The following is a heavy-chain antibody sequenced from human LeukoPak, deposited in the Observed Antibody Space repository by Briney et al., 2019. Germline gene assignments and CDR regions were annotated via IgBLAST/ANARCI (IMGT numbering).Heavy chain of an antibody. Sequence: GGSLRLSCAASGFTFSASSMHWVRQAPGKGLEWVALISDDGSNESFADSVKGRFTISRDNSKNTLYLQMNSLRAEDTAVYYCARSKLAQLRDAFDIWGQGTMVTVSS. J-gene: IGHJ3*02. V-gene: IGHV3-30*04. CDR3: ARSKLAQLRDAFDI. D-gene: IGHD5-18*01. CDR2: ISDDGSNE. CDR1: GFTFSASS.